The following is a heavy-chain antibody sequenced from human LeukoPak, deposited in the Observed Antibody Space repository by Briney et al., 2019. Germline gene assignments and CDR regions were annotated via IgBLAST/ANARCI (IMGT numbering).Heavy chain of an antibody. D-gene: IGHD1-7*01. J-gene: IGHJ6*02. CDR2: IYYSGST. Sequence: SETLSLTCTVSGGSISSYYWSWIRQPPGKGLEWIGYIYYSGSTNYNPSLKSRVTISVDTSKNQLSLKLSSVTAADTAVYYCARDNWNYGSSMDVWGQGTTVTVSS. V-gene: IGHV4-59*01. CDR3: ARDNWNYGSSMDV. CDR1: GGSISSYY.